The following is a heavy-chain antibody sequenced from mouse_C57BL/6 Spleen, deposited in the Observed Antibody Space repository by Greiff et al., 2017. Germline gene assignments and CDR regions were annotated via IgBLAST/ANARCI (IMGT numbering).Heavy chain of an antibody. J-gene: IGHJ2*01. CDR3: ARRNYGYDRNYFDY. Sequence: EVQGVESGGGLVKPGGSLKLSCAASGFTFSSYAMSWVRQTPEKRLDWVATISDGGSYTYYPDNVKGRFTISRDNAKNNLYLQMSHLKSEDTARYYCARRNYGYDRNYFDYWGQGTTLTVSS. V-gene: IGHV5-4*01. D-gene: IGHD2-2*01. CDR2: ISDGGSYT. CDR1: GFTFSSYA.